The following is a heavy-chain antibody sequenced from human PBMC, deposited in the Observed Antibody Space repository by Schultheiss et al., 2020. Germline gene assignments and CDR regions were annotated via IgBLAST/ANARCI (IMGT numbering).Heavy chain of an antibody. Sequence: GESLKISCAASGFTFSSYGMHWVRQAPGKGLEWVAVISYDGSNKYYADSVKGRFTISRDNSKNTLYLQMNSLRAEDTAVYYCAKVNCSSTSCRTRPPPYYYYYYMDVWGKGTTVTGSS. D-gene: IGHD2-2*01. V-gene: IGHV3-30*18. CDR1: GFTFSSYG. CDR2: ISYDGSNK. CDR3: AKVNCSSTSCRTRPPPYYYYYYMDV. J-gene: IGHJ6*03.